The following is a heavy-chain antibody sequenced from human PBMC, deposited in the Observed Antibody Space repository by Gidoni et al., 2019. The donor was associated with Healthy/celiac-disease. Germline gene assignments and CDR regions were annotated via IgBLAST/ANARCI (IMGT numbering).Heavy chain of an antibody. J-gene: IGHJ6*02. CDR1: GYTFTGYY. CDR2: INPNSGGT. V-gene: IGHV1-2*02. Sequence: QVQLVQSGAEVKKPGASVKVSCKASGYTFTGYYMHWVRQAPGQGLEWMGWINPNSGGTNYAQKFQGRVTMTRDTSISTAYMELSRLRSDDTAVYYCAVVTRVGPSSWSLSQYYYGMDVWGQGTTVTVSS. CDR3: AVVTRVGPSSWSLSQYYYGMDV. D-gene: IGHD6-13*01.